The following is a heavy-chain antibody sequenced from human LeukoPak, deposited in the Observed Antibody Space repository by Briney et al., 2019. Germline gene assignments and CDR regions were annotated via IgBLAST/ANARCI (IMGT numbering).Heavy chain of an antibody. Sequence: GGSLRLSCAASGFTFSNYAMAWVRQAPGKGLEWVSTISGSGGTTYHADSVKGRFTISRDNSKNTLYLQMNSLRAEDTAVYYCARETGDLDYWGQGTLVTASS. J-gene: IGHJ4*02. CDR2: ISGSGGTT. CDR1: GFTFSNYA. V-gene: IGHV3-23*01. CDR3: ARETGDLDY. D-gene: IGHD7-27*01.